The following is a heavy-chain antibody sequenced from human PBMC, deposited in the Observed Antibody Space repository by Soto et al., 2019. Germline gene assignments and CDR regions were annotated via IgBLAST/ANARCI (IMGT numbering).Heavy chain of an antibody. D-gene: IGHD1-7*01. CDR3: AGLGAEELAS. CDR1: GGSISSGGYY. CDR2: IYYSGST. J-gene: IGHJ5*02. V-gene: IGHV4-31*03. Sequence: SETLSLTCTVSGGSISSGGYYWSWLRQHPGKGLEWIGYIYYSGSTYYNPSLKSRVTISVDTSKNQFSLKLSSVTAADTAVYYCAGLGAEELASWGQGTLVTVSS.